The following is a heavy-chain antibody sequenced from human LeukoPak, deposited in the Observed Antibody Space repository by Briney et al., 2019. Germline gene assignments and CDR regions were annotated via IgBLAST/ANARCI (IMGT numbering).Heavy chain of an antibody. D-gene: IGHD6-19*01. CDR2: IKQVVSEK. V-gene: IGHV3-7*01. Sequence: GGSLRLSCAASGFTFSSYWMSWVRQAPGKGLGWVANIKQVVSEKYYMDSVKGRFTISRDNAKNSLYIQMNRLRAEATDVYFCARDEWLVKGDYWGQGSLVTVSS. CDR1: GFTFSSYW. CDR3: ARDEWLVKGDY. J-gene: IGHJ4*02.